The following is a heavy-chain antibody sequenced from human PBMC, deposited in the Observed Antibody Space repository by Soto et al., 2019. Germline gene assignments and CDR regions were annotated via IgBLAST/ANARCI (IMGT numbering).Heavy chain of an antibody. V-gene: IGHV4-39*01. CDR3: ARGYAPLPLDY. CDR1: GGSISSSSYY. J-gene: IGHJ4*02. Sequence: SETLSLTCTVSGGSISSSSYYWGWIRQPPGKGLEWIGSIYYSGSTYYNPSLKSRVTISVDTSKNQFSLKLSSVTAADTAVYYCARGYAPLPLDYWGQGTLVTVAS. D-gene: IGHD5-12*01. CDR2: IYYSGST.